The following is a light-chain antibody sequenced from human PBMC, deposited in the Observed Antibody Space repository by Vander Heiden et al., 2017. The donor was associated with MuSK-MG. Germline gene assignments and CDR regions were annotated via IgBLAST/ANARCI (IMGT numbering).Light chain of an antibody. Sequence: IQMTQSPSSLSASIGDRITISCRASQDISDYLAWFQQKPGKAPKSLIYGAYRLQSGVPSKFSGSGSGTDFTLIISSLQPEDFATYYCQQEKSFPITFGGGTKVEIK. CDR2: GAY. CDR1: QDISDY. J-gene: IGKJ4*01. V-gene: IGKV1-16*02. CDR3: QQEKSFPIT.